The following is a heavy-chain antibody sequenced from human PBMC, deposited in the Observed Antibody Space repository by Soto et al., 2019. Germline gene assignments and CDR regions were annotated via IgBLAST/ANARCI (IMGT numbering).Heavy chain of an antibody. J-gene: IGHJ6*02. Sequence: PGGSLRLSCAASGFTFSDYYMSWIRQAPGKGLEWVSYISSSGSTIYYADSVKGRFTISRDNAKNSLYLQMNSLRAEDTAVYYCARAQYYDFWSGWDPYGMDVWGHGTTVTVYS. CDR3: ARAQYYDFWSGWDPYGMDV. D-gene: IGHD3-3*01. V-gene: IGHV3-11*01. CDR1: GFTFSDYY. CDR2: ISSSGSTI.